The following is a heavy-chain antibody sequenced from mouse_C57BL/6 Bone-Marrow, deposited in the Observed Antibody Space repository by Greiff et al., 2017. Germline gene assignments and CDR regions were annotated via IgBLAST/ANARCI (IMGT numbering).Heavy chain of an antibody. CDR3: ARSPYWYFDV. CDR2: INPNNGGT. V-gene: IGHV1-26*01. J-gene: IGHJ1*03. CDR1: GYTFTDYY. Sequence: VQLKESGPELVKPGASVKISCKASGYTFTDYYMNWVKQSHGKSLEWIGDINPNNGGTSYNQKFKGKATLTVDKSSSTAYMELRSLTSEDAAVYYCARSPYWYFDVWGTGTTVTVSS.